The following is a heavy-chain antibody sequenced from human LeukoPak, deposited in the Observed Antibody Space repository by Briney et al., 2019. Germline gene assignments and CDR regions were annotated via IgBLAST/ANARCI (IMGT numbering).Heavy chain of an antibody. CDR2: IYSSGST. J-gene: IGHJ4*02. D-gene: IGHD5-18*01. Sequence: SETLSLTCTVSGYSMTSHYWSWIRQPAGQGLEWIGRIYSSGSTTYNPSLKTRVTMSVDTSKNQFSPNLSSVTAADTALYYCASGRGYMNAHYYFDYWGQGTLVTVSS. CDR3: ASGRGYMNAHYYFDY. V-gene: IGHV4-4*07. CDR1: GYSMTSHY.